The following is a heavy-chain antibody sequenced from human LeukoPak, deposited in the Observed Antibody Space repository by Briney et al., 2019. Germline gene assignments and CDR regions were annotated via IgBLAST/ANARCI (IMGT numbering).Heavy chain of an antibody. CDR1: GGSISSSNW. CDR2: IYHSGST. V-gene: IGHV4-4*02. D-gene: IGHD2-8*01. CDR3: AAPYCTNGVCYGWFDP. Sequence: SETLSLTCAVSGGSISSSNWWSWVRQPPGKGLEWIGEIYHSGSTNYNPSLKSRVTISVDKSKNQFSLKLSSVTAADTAVYYCAAPYCTNGVCYGWFDPWGQGTLVTVSS. J-gene: IGHJ5*02.